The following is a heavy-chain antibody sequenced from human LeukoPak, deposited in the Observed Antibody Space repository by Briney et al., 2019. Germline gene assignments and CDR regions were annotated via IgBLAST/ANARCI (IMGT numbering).Heavy chain of an antibody. V-gene: IGHV3-7*01. D-gene: IGHD2-2*01. J-gene: IGHJ4*02. Sequence: GGSLRLSCVGSGYIFSTYWMNWVRQAPGKGLEWVANIKQDGSEKYHVDSVKGRFTISRDNAKNSLHLQMDSLRVEDTAVYYCARGRECSGTGCYLPGIYWGQGILVTVSS. CDR2: IKQDGSEK. CDR1: GYIFSTYW. CDR3: ARGRECSGTGCYLPGIY.